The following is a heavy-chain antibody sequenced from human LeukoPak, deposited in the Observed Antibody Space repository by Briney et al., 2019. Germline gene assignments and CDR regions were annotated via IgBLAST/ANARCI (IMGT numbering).Heavy chain of an antibody. J-gene: IGHJ6*02. D-gene: IGHD6-13*01. V-gene: IGHV5-51*01. CDR3: ARHPDSSSWSGGMDV. CDR2: IYPGDSDT. Sequence: GESLKISCKGSGYSFTSYWIGWVRQMPGKGLEWMGIIYPGDSDTRYGPSFQGQVTISADKSISTAYLQWSSLKASDTAMYYCARHPDSSSWSGGMDVWGQGTTVTVSS. CDR1: GYSFTSYW.